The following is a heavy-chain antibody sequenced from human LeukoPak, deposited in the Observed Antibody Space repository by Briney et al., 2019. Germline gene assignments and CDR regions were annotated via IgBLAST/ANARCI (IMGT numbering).Heavy chain of an antibody. CDR2: ISGSGGST. D-gene: IGHD3-10*01. V-gene: IGHV3-23*01. J-gene: IGHJ4*02. CDR3: AKDNALLWFGELNG. CDR1: GFIFSTYA. Sequence: GGSLRLSCAASGFIFSTYAMSWVRQAPGKGLEWVSAISGSGGSTYYADSVKGRFTISRDNSKNTLYLQMNSLRAEDTAVYYCAKDNALLWFGELNGWGQGTLVTVSS.